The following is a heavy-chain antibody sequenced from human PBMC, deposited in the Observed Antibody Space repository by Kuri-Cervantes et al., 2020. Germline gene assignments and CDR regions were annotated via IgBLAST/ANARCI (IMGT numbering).Heavy chain of an antibody. V-gene: IGHV3-30*18. D-gene: IGHD3-22*01. J-gene: IGHJ4*02. Sequence: GESLKISCAAPGFTFSSYGMHWVRQAPGKGLEWVAVISYDGSNKYYADSVKGRFTISRDNSKNTLYLQMNSLRAEDTAVYYCAKGKVDSYDSSGKMGFGSRFDYWGQGTLVTVSS. CDR3: AKGKVDSYDSSGKMGFGSRFDY. CDR1: GFTFSSYG. CDR2: ISYDGSNK.